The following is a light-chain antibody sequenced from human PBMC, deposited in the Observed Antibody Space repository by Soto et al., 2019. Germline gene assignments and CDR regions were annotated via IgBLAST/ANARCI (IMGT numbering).Light chain of an antibody. CDR1: QGVFYTSNNRNS. J-gene: IGKJ1*01. Sequence: DIVMTQSPDSLAVSLGERATINCKSSQGVFYTSNNRNSLAWYQQRPGQPPKLLIYAASTRESGVPDRFSGSGSGTDFTLTISSLQAEDVAVYYCQQYYNTPLTFGQGTKVEIK. CDR2: AAS. V-gene: IGKV4-1*01. CDR3: QQYYNTPLT.